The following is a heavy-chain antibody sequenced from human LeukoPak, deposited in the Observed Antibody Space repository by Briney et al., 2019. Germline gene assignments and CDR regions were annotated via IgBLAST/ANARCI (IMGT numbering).Heavy chain of an antibody. V-gene: IGHV1-3*04. CDR1: GYTFTSYY. J-gene: IGHJ6*02. CDR3: ARDKALTTSYGMDV. CDR2: INTDNGNR. Sequence: ASVKVSCKASGYTFTSYYMHWVRQAPGLGLEWMGWINTDNGNRKYAQKFQGRVTITSDTSANTVNMELTSLRSEDTAVYFCARDKALTTSYGMDVWGQGTTVTVSS. D-gene: IGHD2/OR15-2a*01.